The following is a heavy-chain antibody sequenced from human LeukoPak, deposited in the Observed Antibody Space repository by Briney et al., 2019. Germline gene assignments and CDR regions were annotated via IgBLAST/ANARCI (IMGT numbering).Heavy chain of an antibody. J-gene: IGHJ4*02. D-gene: IGHD5-18*01. CDR2: INPNSGGT. Sequence: ASVKVFCKASGYTFTGYYMHWVRQAPGQGLEWMGWINPNSGGTNYAQKFQGRVTMTRDTSISTAYMELSRLRSDDTAVYYCARWRVDTANIDYWGQGTLVTVSS. V-gene: IGHV1-2*02. CDR3: ARWRVDTANIDY. CDR1: GYTFTGYY.